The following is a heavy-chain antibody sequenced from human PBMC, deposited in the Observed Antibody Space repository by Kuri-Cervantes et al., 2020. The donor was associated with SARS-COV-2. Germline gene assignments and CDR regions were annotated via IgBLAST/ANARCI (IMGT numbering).Heavy chain of an antibody. CDR3: VKSGAVAGTFDY. CDR1: GFTFSSYA. D-gene: IGHD6-19*01. J-gene: IGHJ4*02. CDR2: ISSNGGST. Sequence: GGFLRLSCSPSGFTFSSYAMNWVRQAPGKGQECVSAISSNGGSTYYADSVKGRFTISRDNSTNTLYLQMSSLRAEDTAVYYCVKSGAVAGTFDYWGQGTMVTVSS. V-gene: IGHV3-64D*08.